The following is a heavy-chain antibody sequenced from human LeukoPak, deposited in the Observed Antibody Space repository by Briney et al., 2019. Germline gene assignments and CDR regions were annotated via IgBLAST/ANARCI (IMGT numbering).Heavy chain of an antibody. CDR1: GGTFSSYA. V-gene: IGHV1-69*06. Sequence: GASVKVSCKASGGTFSSYAISWVRQAPGQGLEWMGGIIPIFGTANYAQKFQGRVTITADKSTSTAYMELSSLRSEDTAVYYCAREVDTAMVILKGAFDIWGQGTMVTVSS. CDR3: AREVDTAMVILKGAFDI. J-gene: IGHJ3*02. D-gene: IGHD5-18*01. CDR2: IIPIFGTA.